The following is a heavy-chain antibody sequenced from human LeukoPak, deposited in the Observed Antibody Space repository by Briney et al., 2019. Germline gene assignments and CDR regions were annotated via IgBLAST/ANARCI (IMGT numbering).Heavy chain of an antibody. V-gene: IGHV3-21*01. CDR2: ISSSSSYI. D-gene: IGHD4-23*01. J-gene: IGHJ5*02. CDR1: GFTFSIYS. CDR3: ARSVTVKNWFDP. Sequence: PGVSLRLSCAASGFTFSIYSMNWVRQAPGKGREGVSSISSSSSYIYYADSVKGPFTISRDNTKNSLYLQMNSQRAKHTAVYYCARSVTVKNWFDPWGQGTLVPVSS.